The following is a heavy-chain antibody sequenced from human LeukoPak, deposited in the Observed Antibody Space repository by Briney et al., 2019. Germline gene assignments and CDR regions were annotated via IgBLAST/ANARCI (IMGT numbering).Heavy chain of an antibody. D-gene: IGHD2-15*01. CDR3: ASQDIYCSGGSCYSWYFDL. V-gene: IGHV4-59*01. CDR2: IYYSGST. CDR1: GGSISSYY. J-gene: IGHJ2*01. Sequence: SETLSLTCTVSGGSISSYYWSWIRQPPGKGLEWIGYIYYSGSTNYNPSLKSRVTISVDTSKNQFSLKLSSVTAADTAVYYCASQDIYCSGGSCYSWYFDLWGRGTLVTVSS.